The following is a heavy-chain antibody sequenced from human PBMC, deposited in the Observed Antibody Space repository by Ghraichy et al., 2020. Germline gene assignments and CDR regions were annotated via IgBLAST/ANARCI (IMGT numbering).Heavy chain of an antibody. D-gene: IGHD3-22*01. J-gene: IGHJ4*02. CDR2: TYYRSKWYN. CDR1: GDSVSSNSAA. V-gene: IGHV6-1*01. Sequence: SETLSLTCAISGDSVSSNSAAWNWIRQSPSRGLEWLGRTYYRSKWYNDYAVSLRSRITINPDTSKNQFSLQLRSVTPEDTAVYYCARDIAYNYDSGGYPWYCDYWGQGTLVTVSS. CDR3: ARDIAYNYDSGGYPWYCDY.